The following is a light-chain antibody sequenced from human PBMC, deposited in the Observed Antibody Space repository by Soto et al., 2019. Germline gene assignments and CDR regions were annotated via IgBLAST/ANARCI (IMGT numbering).Light chain of an antibody. CDR1: QSISSW. V-gene: IGKV1-5*01. Sequence: DLQMTKSPSTLSASVGARVTITCRASQSISSWLAWYQQKPGKAPKLLIYDASSLESGVPSRFSGSGSGTEFTLTISSLQPDDFANYYCQQYNSYRWTFGQGTKVEIK. J-gene: IGKJ1*01. CDR3: QQYNSYRWT. CDR2: DAS.